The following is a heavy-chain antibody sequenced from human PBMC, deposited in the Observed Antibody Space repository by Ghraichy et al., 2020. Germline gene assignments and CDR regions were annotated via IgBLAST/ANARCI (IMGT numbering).Heavy chain of an antibody. V-gene: IGHV4-59*01. CDR2: IYYSGST. J-gene: IGHJ5*02. CDR1: GGSISSYY. CDR3: ARFRSAGDGIDP. Sequence: SETLSLTCTVSGGSISSYYWSWIRQPPGKGLEWIGYIYYSGSTNYNPSLKSRVTISVDTSKNQFSLKLSSVTAADTAVYYCARFRSAGDGIDPWGQGTLVTVSS.